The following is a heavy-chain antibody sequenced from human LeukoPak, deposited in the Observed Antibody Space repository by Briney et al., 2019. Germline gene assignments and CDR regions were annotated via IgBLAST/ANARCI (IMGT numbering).Heavy chain of an antibody. D-gene: IGHD3-16*02. CDR3: AKDRNDYDYVWGSYRYWDCFDY. CDR1: GFTFSSYA. Sequence: GGSLRLSCAASGFTFSSYAMSWVRQAPGKGLEWVSAISGSGGSTYYADSVKGRFTISRDNSKNTLYLQMNSLRAEDTAVYYCAKDRNDYDYVWGSYRYWDCFDYWGQGTLVTVSS. CDR2: ISGSGGST. V-gene: IGHV3-23*01. J-gene: IGHJ4*02.